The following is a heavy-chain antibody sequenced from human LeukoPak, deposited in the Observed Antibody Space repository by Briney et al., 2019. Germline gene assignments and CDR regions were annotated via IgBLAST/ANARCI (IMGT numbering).Heavy chain of an antibody. CDR1: GLNSGANW. D-gene: IGHD2-21*02. J-gene: IGHJ4*02. V-gene: IGHV3-7*04. CDR3: SRASGNKLLRY. Sequence: GGSLRPSCEGPGLNSGANWRTWVRQAPGKGLRWVGNIKEDGSERYYVDSVEGRFNISRDNAKNSVYLQMDSLRVEDTGVYFCSRASGNKLLRYWGQGTRVTVSS. CDR2: IKEDGSER.